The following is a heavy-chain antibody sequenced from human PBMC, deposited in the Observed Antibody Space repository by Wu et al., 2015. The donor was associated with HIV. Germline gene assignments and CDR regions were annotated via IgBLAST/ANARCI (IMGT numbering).Heavy chain of an antibody. CDR2: MNPNSGNT. Sequence: QVQLVQSGAEVKKPGASVKVPCKASGYTFTSYDINWVRQATGQGLEWMGWMNPNSGNTGYAQKFQGRVTMTRNTSISTAYMELSSLRSEDTAVYYCARGRGTGTPSDYSNDYWGQGTLVTVSS. V-gene: IGHV1-8*01. J-gene: IGHJ4*02. CDR1: GYTFTSYD. D-gene: IGHD1-1*01. CDR3: ARGRGTGTPSDYSNDY.